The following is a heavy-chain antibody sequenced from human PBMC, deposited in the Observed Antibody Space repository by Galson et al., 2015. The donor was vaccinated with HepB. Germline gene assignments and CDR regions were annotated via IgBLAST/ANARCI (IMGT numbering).Heavy chain of an antibody. D-gene: IGHD2-2*01. CDR1: GYTFTSYR. J-gene: IGHJ6*02. V-gene: IGHV1-18*01. Sequence: SVKVSCKASGYTFTSYRISWVRQAPGQGLEWMGWINVYNGNTNYAQELQGRVTMTTDTSTSTAYMELRSLRSDDTAVYYCATDRSRYCSSTSCLRGMDVWGQGTTVTVSS. CDR2: INVYNGNT. CDR3: ATDRSRYCSSTSCLRGMDV.